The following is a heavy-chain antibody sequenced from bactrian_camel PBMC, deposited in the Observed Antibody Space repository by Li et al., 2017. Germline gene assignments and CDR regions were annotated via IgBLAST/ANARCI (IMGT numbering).Heavy chain of an antibody. V-gene: IGHV3-2*01. CDR1: GFTFSSEH. CDR3: VAHHDD. Sequence: VQLVESGGGLVQPGGSLRLSCAASGFTFSSEHMSWVRQAPGKGLEWVSSIYSDGKKTYYGDSVKGRFTISRDNAKNTVYLQMNSLKSEDTALYYCVAHHDDWGQGTQVTVS. CDR2: IYSDGKKT. J-gene: IGHJ4*01.